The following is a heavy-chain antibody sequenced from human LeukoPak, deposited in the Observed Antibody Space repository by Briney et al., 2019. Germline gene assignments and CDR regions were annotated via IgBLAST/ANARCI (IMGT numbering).Heavy chain of an antibody. J-gene: IGHJ4*02. CDR2: ISGNGGST. CDR3: VRSYGSGTYIDY. Sequence: GGSLRLSCSASGFNFSSYAMYWVRQAPGKGLEYVSGISGNGGSTYHADAVKGRFTISRDNSKNTLNLQMSSLRAEDRAVYFCVRSYGSGTYIDYWGQGTLVTVSS. D-gene: IGHD3-10*01. V-gene: IGHV3-64D*06. CDR1: GFNFSSYA.